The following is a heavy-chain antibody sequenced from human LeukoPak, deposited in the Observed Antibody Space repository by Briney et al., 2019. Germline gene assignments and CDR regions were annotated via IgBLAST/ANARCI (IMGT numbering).Heavy chain of an antibody. D-gene: IGHD2-8*01. CDR2: IIPMFGTP. J-gene: IGHJ5*02. V-gene: IGHV1-69*06. Sequence: ASVKVSCKASGGSFSSYTIDWVRQAPGQGLEWMGGIIPMFGTPNYAQRLQGRVTITADKSTKTAYMELRSLRYEDTAVYFCARAGIPGYCTNVTCSNWLDPWGQGTLVTVSS. CDR1: GGSFSSYT. CDR3: ARAGIPGYCTNVTCSNWLDP.